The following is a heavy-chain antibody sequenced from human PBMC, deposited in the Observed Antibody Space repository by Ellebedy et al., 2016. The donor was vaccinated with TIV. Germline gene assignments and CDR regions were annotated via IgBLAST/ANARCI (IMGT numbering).Heavy chain of an antibody. CDR2: IIPLVGIP. Sequence: SVKVSXKPSGGTFNNYALHWVRQAPGQGLEWMGRIIPLVGIPNYEQKFRGRVTISADRSTKIAYMELSSLRSEDTAIYYCAKVGRYDDFDVWGQGTMVTVSS. CDR3: AKVGRYDDFDV. D-gene: IGHD3-16*02. V-gene: IGHV1-69*04. J-gene: IGHJ3*01. CDR1: GGTFNNYA.